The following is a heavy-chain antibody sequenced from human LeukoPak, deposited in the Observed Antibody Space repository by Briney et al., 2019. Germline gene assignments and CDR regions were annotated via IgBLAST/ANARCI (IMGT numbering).Heavy chain of an antibody. CDR2: ISGLSSYT. J-gene: IGHJ4*02. V-gene: IGHV3-21*01. CDR1: GFTFSDYD. CDR3: GRAFPPLRTSSAGDL. D-gene: IGHD3-16*01. Sequence: GESLRLSCSASGFTFSDYDMNWVRQAPGKGLEWVSSISGLSSYTYYGESVKGRFSISRDNAKNSLYLQMNSLGAEDTATYYCGRAFPPLRTSSAGDLWGQGILVTVSP.